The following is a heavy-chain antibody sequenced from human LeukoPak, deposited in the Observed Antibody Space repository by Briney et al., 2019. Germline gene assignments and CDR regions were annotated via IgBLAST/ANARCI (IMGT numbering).Heavy chain of an antibody. V-gene: IGHV3-66*01. CDR3: ARYGSGALFDY. D-gene: IGHD3-10*01. J-gene: IGHJ4*02. CDR2: IYSGGST. CDR1: GFTVSSNY. Sequence: GSLRLSCAASGFTVSSNYMSWVRQAPGKGLEWVSVIYSGGSTYYADSVKGRFTISRDNSKNTLYLQMNSLRAEDTAVYYCARYGSGALFDYWGQGTLVTVSS.